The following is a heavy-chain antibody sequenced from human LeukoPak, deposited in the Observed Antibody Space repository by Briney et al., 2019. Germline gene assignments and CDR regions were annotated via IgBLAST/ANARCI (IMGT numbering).Heavy chain of an antibody. D-gene: IGHD6-19*01. CDR3: SRAYRPYAYSSGWEDGFDP. CDR2: ISSSGSAK. CDR1: GFTFNSFE. Sequence: GGSLRLSCAASGFTFNSFEMTWVRQAPGKGLEWISYISSSGSAKKYADSVKGRFTISRDNAKNSMYLQMNSLRDEDTAVYYCSRAYRPYAYSSGWEDGFDPWGQGTLVTVSS. V-gene: IGHV3-48*03. J-gene: IGHJ5*02.